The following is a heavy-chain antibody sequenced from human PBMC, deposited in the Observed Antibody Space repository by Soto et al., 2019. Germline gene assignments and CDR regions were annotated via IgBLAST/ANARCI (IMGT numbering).Heavy chain of an antibody. V-gene: IGHV1-18*04. D-gene: IGHD3-16*02. Sequence: ASVKVSCKASGYTFTGYYMHWVRQAPGQGLEWMGWISAYNGNTNYAQKLQGRVTMTTDTSTSTAYMELRSLRSDDTAVYYCARVDYDYVGGSYPLLTDIWGKGTMVTVSS. CDR3: ARVDYDYVGGSYPLLTDI. CDR2: ISAYNGNT. J-gene: IGHJ3*02. CDR1: GYTFTGYY.